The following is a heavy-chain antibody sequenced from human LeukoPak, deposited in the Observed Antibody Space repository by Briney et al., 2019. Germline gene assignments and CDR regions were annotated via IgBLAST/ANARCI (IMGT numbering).Heavy chain of an antibody. V-gene: IGHV3-64D*06. CDR2: ISSNGGST. CDR3: VKGGIVVAISAFDI. D-gene: IGHD3-22*01. CDR1: GFTFSSYA. Sequence: GGSLRLSCSASGFTFSSYAMHWVRQAPGKGLEYVSTISSNGGSTYYADSVKGRFTISRDNSKNTLYPQMSSLRAEDTAVYYCVKGGIVVAISAFDIWGQGTMVNVSS. J-gene: IGHJ3*02.